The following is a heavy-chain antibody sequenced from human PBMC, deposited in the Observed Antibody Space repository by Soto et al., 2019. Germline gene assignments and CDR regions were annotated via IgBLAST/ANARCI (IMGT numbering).Heavy chain of an antibody. CDR2: ISGSGDST. D-gene: IGHD3-10*01. V-gene: IGHV3-23*01. CDR3: AKALYGGFTY. Sequence: EVRLLESGGGLVQPGGSLRLSCAASGFTFSVYAMSWVRQAPGKGLEWVSGISGSGDSTHYADSVKGRFTVSRDNSKSLLYLPTNRLRAEDTAIYYCAKALYGGFTYWGQGTLVTVSS. J-gene: IGHJ4*02. CDR1: GFTFSVYA.